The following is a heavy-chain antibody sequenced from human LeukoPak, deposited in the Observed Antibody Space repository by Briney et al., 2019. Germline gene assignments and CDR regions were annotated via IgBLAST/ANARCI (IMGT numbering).Heavy chain of an antibody. CDR3: AREVIVVVSAAKVLSRFGFEY. J-gene: IGHJ4*02. D-gene: IGHD2-2*01. V-gene: IGHV4-30-4*08. CDR2: IYYSGST. CDR1: GGSISSGDYY. Sequence: PSETLSLTCTVSGGSISSGDYYWSWIRQPPGKGLEWIGYIYYSGSTYYNPSLKSRVTISVDTSKNQFSLKLSSVTAADTAVYYCAREVIVVVSAAKVLSRFGFEYWGQGTLVTVSS.